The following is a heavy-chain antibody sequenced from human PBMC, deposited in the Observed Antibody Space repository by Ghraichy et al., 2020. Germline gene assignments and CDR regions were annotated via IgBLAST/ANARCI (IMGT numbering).Heavy chain of an antibody. V-gene: IGHV3-23*01. CDR1: GFTFSSYA. D-gene: IGHD3-3*01. CDR3: AKDRAWGSGYYTNWFDP. CDR2: ISGSGGST. J-gene: IGHJ5*02. Sequence: GGSLRLSCAASGFTFSSYAMSWVRQAPGKGLEWVSAISGSGGSTYYADSVKGRFTISRDNSKNTLYLQMNSLRAEDTAVYYCAKDRAWGSGYYTNWFDPWGQGTLVTVSS.